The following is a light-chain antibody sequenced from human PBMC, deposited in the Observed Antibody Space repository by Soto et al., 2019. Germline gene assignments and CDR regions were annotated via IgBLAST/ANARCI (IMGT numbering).Light chain of an antibody. V-gene: IGKV4-1*01. J-gene: IGKJ1*01. CDR1: QSVLYSSNNKNY. CDR3: QQYYSTPTWT. Sequence: DIVMTQSPDSLAVSLGDRATINCKSSQSVLYSSNNKNYLAWYQQKPGQPPKLLIYGASTRESGVPDRFSGSGSGTDFTLTISSLQAEDVAVYYCQQYYSTPTWTFGQGTKVDIK. CDR2: GAS.